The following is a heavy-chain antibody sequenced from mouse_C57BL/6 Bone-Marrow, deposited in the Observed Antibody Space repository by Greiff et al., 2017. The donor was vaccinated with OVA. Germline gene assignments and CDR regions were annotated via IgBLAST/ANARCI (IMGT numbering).Heavy chain of an antibody. D-gene: IGHD2-5*01. J-gene: IGHJ4*01. CDR2: IDPENGDT. CDR1: GFNIKDDY. Sequence: VQLKESGAELVRPGASVKLSCTASGFNIKDDYMHWVKQRPEQGLEWIGWIDPENGDTEYASKFQGKATITADTSSNTAYLQLSSLTSEDTAVYYCTTYSKPYYYAMYYWGQGTSVTVSS. V-gene: IGHV14-4*01. CDR3: TTYSKPYYYAMYY.